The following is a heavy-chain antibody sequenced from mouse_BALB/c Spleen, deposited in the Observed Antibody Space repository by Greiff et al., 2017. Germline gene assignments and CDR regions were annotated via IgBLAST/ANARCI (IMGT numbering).Heavy chain of an antibody. D-gene: IGHD1-3*01. CDR1: GFTFSSYT. CDR3: ARQGLRPLYWYIDV. Sequence: EVKVVESGGGLVQPGGSLKLSCAASGFTFSSYTMSWVRQTPEKRLEWVAYISNGGGSTYYPDTVKGRFTISRDNAKNTLYLQMSSLKSEDTAMYYCARQGLRPLYWYIDVWGAGTTVTVSS. CDR2: ISNGGGST. V-gene: IGHV5-12-2*01. J-gene: IGHJ1*01.